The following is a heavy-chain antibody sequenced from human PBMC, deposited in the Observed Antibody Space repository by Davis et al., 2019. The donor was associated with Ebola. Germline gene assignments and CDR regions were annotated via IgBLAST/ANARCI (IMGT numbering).Heavy chain of an antibody. V-gene: IGHV3-7*03. J-gene: IGHJ4*02. CDR1: GLTFDDYG. CDR3: ARVRWTSGYYFDY. CDR2: IKQDGSEK. Sequence: PGGSLRLSCAASGLTFDDYGMSWVRQAPGKGLEWVANIKQDGSEKYYVDSVKGRFTISRDNAKNSLYLQMNSLRAEDTAVYYCARVRWTSGYYFDYWGQGTLVTVSS. D-gene: IGHD3-22*01.